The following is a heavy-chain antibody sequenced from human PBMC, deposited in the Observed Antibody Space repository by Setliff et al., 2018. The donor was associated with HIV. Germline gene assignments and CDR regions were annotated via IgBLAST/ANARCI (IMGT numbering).Heavy chain of an antibody. V-gene: IGHV4-59*01. Sequence: PSETLSLTCTVSGGSISTYYWSWIRQPPGKGLEWIGSIYFTGSSGNNPSLKSRVTLSVDTSKHQFSPKLSSVTAADTAVYYCARVQMAYAAFDVWGQGTMVTVSS. CDR3: ARVQMAYAAFDV. J-gene: IGHJ3*01. D-gene: IGHD4-17*01. CDR1: GGSISTYY. CDR2: IYFTGSS.